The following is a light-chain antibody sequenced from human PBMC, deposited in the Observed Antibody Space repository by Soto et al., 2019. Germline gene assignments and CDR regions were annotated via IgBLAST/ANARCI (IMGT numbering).Light chain of an antibody. CDR3: QQYYSIPRT. Sequence: DIVMTQSPDSLVVSLGERATINCKSSQSVLYSSNNKNYLAWYQQKPGQPPKLLIYWASTRESGVPDRFSGSGSGTDFTLTISSLQAEDVAVYYCQQYYSIPRTFGQGTKVEIK. CDR1: QSVLYSSNNKNY. J-gene: IGKJ1*01. CDR2: WAS. V-gene: IGKV4-1*01.